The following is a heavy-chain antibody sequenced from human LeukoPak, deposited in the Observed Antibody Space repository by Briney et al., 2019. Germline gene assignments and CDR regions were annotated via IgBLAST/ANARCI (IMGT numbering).Heavy chain of an antibody. D-gene: IGHD3-22*01. J-gene: IGHJ4*02. CDR2: IRYDGSNK. Sequence: SGGSLRLSCAASGFTFSNYAMHWVRQAPGKGLEWVAFIRYDGSNKYYADSVKGRFTISRDNSKNTLYLQMNSLRADDTAMYYCAKDWYDSSGVIDYWGQGTLVTVSS. CDR3: AKDWYDSSGVIDY. V-gene: IGHV3-30*02. CDR1: GFTFSNYA.